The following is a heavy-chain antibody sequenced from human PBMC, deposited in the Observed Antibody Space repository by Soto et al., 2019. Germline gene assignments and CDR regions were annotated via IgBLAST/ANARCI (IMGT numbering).Heavy chain of an antibody. Sequence: PSPTCAVSGRSISRYYSSCIRQPPGKGLEWIGYIYYSGSTNYNPSLKSRVTISVDTSKNQFSLKLSSVTAADTAVYYCARATGFGRRLDYWGQGTLVTSPQ. V-gene: IGHV4-59*01. CDR2: IYYSGST. D-gene: IGHD1-1*01. J-gene: IGHJ4*02. CDR1: GRSISRYY. CDR3: ARATGFGRRLDY.